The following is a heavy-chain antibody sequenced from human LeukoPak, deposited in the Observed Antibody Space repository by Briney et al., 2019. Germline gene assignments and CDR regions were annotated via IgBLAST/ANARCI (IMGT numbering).Heavy chain of an antibody. CDR3: ARGTLYRGWSYYLDF. Sequence: SETLSLTCIVSGDSISLRFYYWGWIRQPPGKALGWIGSVYYSGTTSYNPSLKSRVTISVDMSKNHFSLRLRSVTAADTAMYYCARGTLYRGWSYYLDFWGQGSQVTVSS. CDR1: GDSISLRFYY. D-gene: IGHD6-19*01. J-gene: IGHJ4*02. V-gene: IGHV4-39*07. CDR2: VYYSGTT.